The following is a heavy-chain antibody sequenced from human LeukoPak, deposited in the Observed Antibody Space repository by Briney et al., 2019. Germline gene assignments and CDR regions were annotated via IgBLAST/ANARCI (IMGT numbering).Heavy chain of an antibody. Sequence: PSETLSLTCTVSGGSISSYYWSWTRQPPGKGLEWIGYIYYSGSTNYNPSLKSRVTISVDTSKNQFSLKLSSVTAADTAVYYCARLLAAAGLIYFDYWGQGTLVTVSS. J-gene: IGHJ4*02. CDR3: ARLLAAAGLIYFDY. D-gene: IGHD6-13*01. CDR2: IYYSGST. V-gene: IGHV4-59*01. CDR1: GGSISSYY.